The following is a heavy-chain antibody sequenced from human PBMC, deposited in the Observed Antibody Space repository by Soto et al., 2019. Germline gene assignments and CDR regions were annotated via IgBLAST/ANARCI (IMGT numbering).Heavy chain of an antibody. CDR3: ARHYSAMGV. Sequence: VQLVVTGGDLIQPGGSLRLSCAASGFTVSSDSMTWVRQAPGKGLEWISIIYSDNNTDYADSVKGRFSISRDTSKNILYLQMNSLRAEDTAEYYCARHYSAMGVWGQGTTVTVSS. CDR1: GFTVSSDS. J-gene: IGHJ6*02. CDR2: IYSDNNT. V-gene: IGHV3-53*02.